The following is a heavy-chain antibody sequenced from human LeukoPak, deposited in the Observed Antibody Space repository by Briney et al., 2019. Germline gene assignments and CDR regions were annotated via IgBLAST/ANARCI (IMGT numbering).Heavy chain of an antibody. J-gene: IGHJ5*02. CDR3: ARLTYYYDSSGLRGFDP. CDR1: GGSFSGYY. V-gene: IGHV4-34*01. CDR2: INHSGST. Sequence: KSSETLSLTCAVYGGSFSGYYWSWIRQPPGKGLEWIGEINHSGSTNYNPSLKSRVTISVDTSKNQFSLKLSSVTAADTAVYYCARLTYYYDSSGLRGFDPWGQGTLVTVSS. D-gene: IGHD3-22*01.